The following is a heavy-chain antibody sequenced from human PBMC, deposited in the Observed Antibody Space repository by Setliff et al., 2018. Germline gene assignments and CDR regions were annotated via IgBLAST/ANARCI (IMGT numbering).Heavy chain of an antibody. CDR1: GYTFTSYY. CDR3: ARVDYYDSSGLDAFDI. Sequence: ASVKVSCQASGYTFTSYYMHWVRQAPGQGLEWMGIINPSGGSTSYAQKFQGRVTMTRDTSTSTVYMELSSLRSEDTAVYYCARVDYYDSSGLDAFDIWGQGTMVTVSS. V-gene: IGHV1-46*01. J-gene: IGHJ3*02. D-gene: IGHD3-22*01. CDR2: INPSGGST.